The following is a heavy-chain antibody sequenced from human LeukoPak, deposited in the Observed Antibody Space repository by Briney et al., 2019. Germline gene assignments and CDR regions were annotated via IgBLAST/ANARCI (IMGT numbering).Heavy chain of an antibody. Sequence: PSETLSLTCAVYGGSFSGYYWSWIRQPPGKGLEWIGEINHSGSTYYNPSLKSRVTISVDTSKNQFSLKLSSVTAADTAVYYCARLGVRGVISFDYWGQGTLVTVSS. CDR1: GGSFSGYY. CDR3: ARLGVRGVISFDY. CDR2: INHSGST. D-gene: IGHD3-10*01. J-gene: IGHJ4*02. V-gene: IGHV4-34*01.